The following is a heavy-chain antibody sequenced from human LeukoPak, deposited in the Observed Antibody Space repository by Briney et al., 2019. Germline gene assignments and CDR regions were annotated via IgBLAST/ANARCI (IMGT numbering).Heavy chain of an antibody. V-gene: IGHV1-18*01. CDR2: ISAYNGNT. J-gene: IGHJ4*02. Sequence: PGASVKVSCKASGYTFTSYGIIWVRQAPGQGLEWMGWISAYNGNTNYAQKLQGRVTMTTDTSTSTAYMELRSLRSDYTAVYYCARDRGYCSGGSCSAFDYWGQGTLVTVSS. CDR3: ARDRGYCSGGSCSAFDY. D-gene: IGHD2-15*01. CDR1: GYTFTSYG.